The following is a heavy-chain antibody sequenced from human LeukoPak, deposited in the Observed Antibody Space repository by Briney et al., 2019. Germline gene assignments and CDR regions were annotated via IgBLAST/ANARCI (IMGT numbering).Heavy chain of an antibody. CDR2: IYYSGST. CDR1: GFTFSSYW. V-gene: IGHV4-59*01. CDR3: ARDAYHYDIYPGAFDI. D-gene: IGHD3-9*01. Sequence: PGGSLRLSCAASGFTFSSYWMSWIRQPPGKGLEWIGYIYYSGSTNYNPSLKSRVTISVDTSKNQFSLKLSSVTAADTAVYYCARDAYHYDIYPGAFDIWGQGTMVTVSS. J-gene: IGHJ3*02.